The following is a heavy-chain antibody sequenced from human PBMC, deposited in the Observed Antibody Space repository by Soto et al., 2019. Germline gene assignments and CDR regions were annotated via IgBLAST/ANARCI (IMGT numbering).Heavy chain of an antibody. CDR1: GFSFSSFW. Sequence: ESGGGLVQPGGSLRLSCTTSGFSFSSFWMIWVRQAPGKGLEWVAIIKQDGSEKHYVDSVKGRFTVSRDNAEKSLYLQMDSLRPDDTAVYYCVRGYSDYTDYFDYLGQGALVTVSS. D-gene: IGHD4-17*01. CDR3: VRGYSDYTDYFDY. CDR2: IKQDGSEK. J-gene: IGHJ4*02. V-gene: IGHV3-7*03.